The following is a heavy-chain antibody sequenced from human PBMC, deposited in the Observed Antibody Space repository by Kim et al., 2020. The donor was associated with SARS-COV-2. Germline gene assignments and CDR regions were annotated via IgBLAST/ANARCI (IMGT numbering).Heavy chain of an antibody. CDR2: IYYSGST. CDR3: ARAGRYYDSSGYYPADYYYYGMDV. J-gene: IGHJ6*02. V-gene: IGHV4-31*03. CDR1: GGSISSGGYY. D-gene: IGHD3-22*01. Sequence: SETLSLTCTVSGGSISSGGYYWSWIRQHPGKGLEWIGYIYYSGSTYYNPSLKSRVTISVDTSKNQFSLKLSSVTAADTAVYYCARAGRYYDSSGYYPADYYYYGMDVWGQGTTVPVSS.